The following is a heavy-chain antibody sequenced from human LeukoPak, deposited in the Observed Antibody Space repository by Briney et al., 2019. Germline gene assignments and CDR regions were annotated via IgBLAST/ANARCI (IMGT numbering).Heavy chain of an antibody. V-gene: IGHV3-7*04. Sequence: GGSLRLSCAASGFTFSTYWMNWVRQAPGKGLEWVANIKGDGNEKNYVDSVKGRFPISRDNARNSLYLQMDSLRAEDTAVYYCAKEGAYPIITYDSWGQGALVTVSS. CDR1: GFTFSTYW. CDR2: IKGDGNEK. CDR3: AKEGAYPIITYDS. D-gene: IGHD3-10*01. J-gene: IGHJ5*01.